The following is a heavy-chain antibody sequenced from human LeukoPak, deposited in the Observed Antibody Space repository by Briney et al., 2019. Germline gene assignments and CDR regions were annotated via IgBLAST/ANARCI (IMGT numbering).Heavy chain of an antibody. V-gene: IGHV1-69*05. J-gene: IGHJ6*03. CDR2: IIPIFGTA. CDR1: GGTFSSYA. Sequence: SVKVSCKASGGTFSSYAISWVRQAPGQGLEWMGGIIPIFGTANYAQKLQGRVTITTDESTSTAYMELSSLRSEDTAVYYCARVTSCSGGSCYSGSYYYYYMDVWGKGTTVTVSS. CDR3: ARVTSCSGGSCYSGSYYYYYMDV. D-gene: IGHD2-15*01.